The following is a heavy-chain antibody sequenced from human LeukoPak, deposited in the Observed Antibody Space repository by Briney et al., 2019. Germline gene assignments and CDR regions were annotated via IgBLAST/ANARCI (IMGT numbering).Heavy chain of an antibody. Sequence: RGESLKISCKGSGYIFTSYWIGWVRQMPGKGLERMGIIYPGDSDTRYSPSFQGQVTISADKSISTAYLQWSSLKASDTAMYYCARHGGYCSSTSCSPLYYYYGMDVWGQGTTVTVSS. V-gene: IGHV5-51*01. D-gene: IGHD2-2*01. CDR1: GYIFTSYW. J-gene: IGHJ6*02. CDR2: IYPGDSDT. CDR3: ARHGGYCSSTSCSPLYYYYGMDV.